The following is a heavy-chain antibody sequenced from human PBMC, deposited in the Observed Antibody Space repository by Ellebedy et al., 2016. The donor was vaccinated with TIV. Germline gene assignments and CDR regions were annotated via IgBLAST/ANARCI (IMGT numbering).Heavy chain of an antibody. V-gene: IGHV3-11*06. CDR2: ISSSSSYT. CDR1: GFTFSSYA. CDR3: ARGGYYGSGSYYRDY. J-gene: IGHJ4*02. Sequence: PGGSLRLSCAASGFTFSSYAMSWIRQAPGTGLEWVSYISSSSSYTNYADSVKGRFTISRDNAKNSLYLQMNSLRAEDTAVYYCARGGYYGSGSYYRDYWGQGTLVTVSS. D-gene: IGHD3-10*01.